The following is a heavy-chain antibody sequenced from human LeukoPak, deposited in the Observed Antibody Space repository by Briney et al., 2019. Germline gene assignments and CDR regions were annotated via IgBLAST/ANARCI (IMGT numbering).Heavy chain of an antibody. Sequence: SETLSLTCTVSGGSISSYYWSWIRQPPGKGLEWIGYIYYSGSTNYNPSLKSRVTISVDTSKNQFSLKLSSVTAADTAVYYCARGIRFLGYWGQGTLVTVSS. D-gene: IGHD3-3*01. J-gene: IGHJ4*02. CDR1: GGSISSYY. V-gene: IGHV4-59*12. CDR2: IYYSGST. CDR3: ARGIRFLGY.